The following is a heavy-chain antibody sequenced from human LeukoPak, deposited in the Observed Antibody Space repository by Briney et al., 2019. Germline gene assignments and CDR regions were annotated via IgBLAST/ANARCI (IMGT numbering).Heavy chain of an antibody. J-gene: IGHJ6*04. D-gene: IGHD3-10*01. CDR1: GFIFSSYE. CDR3: ASTPYYYGSGGDV. V-gene: IGHV3-48*03. Sequence: GGSLRLSCAASGFIFSSYEMNWVRQAPGKGLEWVSYISSSSSTIYYADSVKGRFTISRDNAKNSLYLQMNSLRAEDTAVYYCASTPYYYGSGGDVWGKGTTVIISS. CDR2: ISSSSSTI.